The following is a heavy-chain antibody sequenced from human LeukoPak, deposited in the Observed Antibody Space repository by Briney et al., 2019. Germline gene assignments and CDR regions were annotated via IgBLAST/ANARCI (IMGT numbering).Heavy chain of an antibody. V-gene: IGHV3-33*01. D-gene: IGHD1-26*01. CDR3: ARELVGATYYYYGMDV. CDR1: GFTFSSYG. J-gene: IGHJ6*02. CDR2: IWYDGSNK. Sequence: GASLRLSCAASGFTFSSYGMHWVRQAPGKGLEWVAVIWYDGSNKYYADSVKGRFTISRDNSKNTLYLQMNSLRAEDTAVYYCARELVGATYYYYGMDVWGQGTTVTVSS.